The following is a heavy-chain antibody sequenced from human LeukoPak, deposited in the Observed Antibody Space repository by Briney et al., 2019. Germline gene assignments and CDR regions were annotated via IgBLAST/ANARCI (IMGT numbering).Heavy chain of an antibody. D-gene: IGHD4-17*01. CDR1: GCTFSSYA. CDR2: VITMFATA. J-gene: IGHJ4*02. V-gene: IGHV1-69*13. Sequence: GASVKVSCKASGCTFSSYAISWVRQAPGQGLEWMGGVITMFATANYAPKFQDRVTITADESTSTAYMELRSLRSEDTAVYHCARGLHGDYGYFDYWGQGTLVTVSS. CDR3: ARGLHGDYGYFDY.